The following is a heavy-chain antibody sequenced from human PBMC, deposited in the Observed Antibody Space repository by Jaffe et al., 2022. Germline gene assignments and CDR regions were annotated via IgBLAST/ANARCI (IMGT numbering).Heavy chain of an antibody. V-gene: IGHV3-23*01. CDR2: ISGSGGST. J-gene: IGHJ5*02. CDR1: GFTFSSYA. D-gene: IGHD6-19*01. Sequence: EVQLLESGGGLVQPGGSLRLSCAASGFTFSSYAMSWVRQAPGKGLEWVSAISGSGGSTYYADSVKGRFTISRDNSKNTLYLQMNSLRAEDTAVYYCAKDRLPATAYSSGWYDTGWFDPWGQGTLVTVSS. CDR3: AKDRLPATAYSSGWYDTGWFDP.